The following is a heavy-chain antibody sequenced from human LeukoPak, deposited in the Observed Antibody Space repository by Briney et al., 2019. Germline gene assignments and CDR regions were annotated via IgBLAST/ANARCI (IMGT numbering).Heavy chain of an antibody. Sequence: ASVKVSCKASGYTFTSYYMHWVRQAPGQGLEWMGIINSSGGSTSYAQKFQGRVTMTRDTSTSTVYMELSSLRSEDTAVYYCARDLDGDYGDYASDYWGQGTLVTVSS. D-gene: IGHD4-17*01. J-gene: IGHJ4*02. V-gene: IGHV1-46*01. CDR3: ARDLDGDYGDYASDY. CDR1: GYTFTSYY. CDR2: INSSGGST.